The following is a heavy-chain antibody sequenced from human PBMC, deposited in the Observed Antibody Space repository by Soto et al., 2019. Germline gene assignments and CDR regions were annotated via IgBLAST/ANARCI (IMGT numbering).Heavy chain of an antibody. CDR3: ASSRDGYYYGMDV. CDR1: GGRKSIYA. D-gene: IGHD2-2*01. J-gene: IGHJ6*01. V-gene: IGHV1-69*01. Sequence: LNGDCKSAGGRKSIYAISRRRKTPGQGLEWMGGIIPIFGTANYAQKFQGRVTITADESTSTAYMELSSLRSEDTAVYYCASSRDGYYYGMDVWAQGTTVTVSS. CDR2: IIPIFGTA.